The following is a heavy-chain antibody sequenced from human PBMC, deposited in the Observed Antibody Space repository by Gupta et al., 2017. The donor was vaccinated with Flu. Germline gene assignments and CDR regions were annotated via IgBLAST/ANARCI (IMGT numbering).Heavy chain of an antibody. Sequence: EVQLVESGGGLVKPGGSLRLSCAASGFTFSNAWMSWVRQAPGKGLEWVGRIKSKTDGGTTDYAAPVKGRFTISRDDSKNTLYLQMNSLKTEDTAVYYCTTGFYGDYPFDYWGQGTLVTVSS. CDR3: TTGFYGDYPFDY. CDR1: GFTFSNAW. V-gene: IGHV3-15*01. J-gene: IGHJ4*02. D-gene: IGHD4-17*01. CDR2: IKSKTDGGTT.